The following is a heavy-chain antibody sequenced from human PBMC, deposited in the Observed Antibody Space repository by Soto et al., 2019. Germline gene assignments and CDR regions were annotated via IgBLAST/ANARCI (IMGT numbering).Heavy chain of an antibody. Sequence: LRLSCAASGFTFSSYAMSWVRQAPGKGLEWVSAISAGGSNTNYADSVKGRFTISSDNSKNKLYLQMNGLRADDTAVYYCAKEYSTSFDYWGQGTPVTVSS. J-gene: IGHJ4*02. D-gene: IGHD6-6*01. CDR2: ISAGGSNT. V-gene: IGHV3-23*01. CDR1: GFTFSSYA. CDR3: AKEYSTSFDY.